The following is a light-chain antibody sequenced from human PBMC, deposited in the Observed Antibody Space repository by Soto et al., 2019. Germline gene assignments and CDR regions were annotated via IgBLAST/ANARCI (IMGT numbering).Light chain of an antibody. Sequence: EIVLTKSPGTRSLSPGERATLSCRASQSVSSSYLAWYQQKPGQAPRLLIYGASSRATGIPDRFSGSGSGTDFTLTISRLEPEDFAVYYCQQYGSSPRTFGQGTKVDIK. V-gene: IGKV3-20*01. CDR1: QSVSSSY. CDR3: QQYGSSPRT. J-gene: IGKJ1*01. CDR2: GAS.